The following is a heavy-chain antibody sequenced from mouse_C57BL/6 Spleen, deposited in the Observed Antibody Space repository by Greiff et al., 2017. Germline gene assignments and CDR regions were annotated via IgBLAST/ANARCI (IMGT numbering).Heavy chain of an antibody. J-gene: IGHJ3*01. CDR3: TRDYGSSYDWFAY. V-gene: IGHV1-5*01. Sequence: VQLQQSGTVLARPGASVKMSCKTSGYTFTSYWMHWVKQRPGQGLEWIGAIYPGNSDTSYNQKFKGKAKLTAVTSASTAYMELRSLTNEDSAVYYCTRDYGSSYDWFAYWGQGTLVTVSA. CDR2: IYPGNSDT. D-gene: IGHD1-1*01. CDR1: GYTFTSYW.